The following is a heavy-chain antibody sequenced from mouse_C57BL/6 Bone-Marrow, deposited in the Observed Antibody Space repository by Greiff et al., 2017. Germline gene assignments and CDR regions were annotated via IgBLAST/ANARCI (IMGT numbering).Heavy chain of an antibody. D-gene: IGHD1-1*01. CDR2: IYPGDGDT. J-gene: IGHJ2*01. Sequence: VQLQQSGPELVKPGASVKISCKASGYAFSSSWMNWVKQRPGKGLEWIGRIYPGDGDTNYNGKFKGKATLTADKSSSTAYMQLSSLTSEDSAVYFCARGDTTVAPDYWGQGTTLTVSS. V-gene: IGHV1-82*01. CDR3: ARGDTTVAPDY. CDR1: GYAFSSSW.